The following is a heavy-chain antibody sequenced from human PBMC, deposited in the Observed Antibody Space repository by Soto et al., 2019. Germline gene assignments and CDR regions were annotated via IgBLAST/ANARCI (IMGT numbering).Heavy chain of an antibody. V-gene: IGHV1-3*01. D-gene: IGHD3-22*01. Sequence: ASVKVSCKASGYTFTSYAMHWVRQAPGQRLEWMGWINAGNGNTKYSQKFQGRVTITRDTSASTAYMELSSLRSEDTAVYYCARERYYDSSGYSNYYGMDVWGQLTTVTDS. CDR1: GYTFTSYA. CDR3: ARERYYDSSGYSNYYGMDV. J-gene: IGHJ6*02. CDR2: INAGNGNT.